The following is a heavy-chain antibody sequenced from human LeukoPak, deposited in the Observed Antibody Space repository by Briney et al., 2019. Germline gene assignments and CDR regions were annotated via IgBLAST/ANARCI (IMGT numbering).Heavy chain of an antibody. CDR1: GFILSDYW. D-gene: IGHD4-17*01. CDR2: IKQDGSDK. Sequence: GGSLRLSCAASGFILSDYWMTWVRQTPGKGLEWVANIKQDGSDKYYVDSVKGRFTISRDNAKNSLYLQMNSLRAEDAAVYYCAKSSLGGDYGDYRPFDYWGQGTLVTVSS. CDR3: AKSSLGGDYGDYRPFDY. V-gene: IGHV3-7*01. J-gene: IGHJ4*02.